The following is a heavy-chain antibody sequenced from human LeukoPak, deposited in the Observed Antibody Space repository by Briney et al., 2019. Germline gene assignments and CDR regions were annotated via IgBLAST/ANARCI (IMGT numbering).Heavy chain of an antibody. J-gene: IGHJ5*02. V-gene: IGHV3-23*01. D-gene: IGHD3-3*01. CDR1: GFTFSSYA. CDR2: ISGSGGST. CDR3: AKAHDFWSGYSRLNNWFDP. Sequence: GGSLRLSXAASGFTFSSYAMSWVRQAPGKGLEWVSAISGSGGSTYYADSVKGRFTISRDNSKNTLYLQMNSLRAEDTAVYYCAKAHDFWSGYSRLNNWFDPWGQGTLVTVSS.